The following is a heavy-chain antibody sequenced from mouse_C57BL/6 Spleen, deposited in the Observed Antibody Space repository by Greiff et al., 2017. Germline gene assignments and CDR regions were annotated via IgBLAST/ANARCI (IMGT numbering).Heavy chain of an antibody. CDR1: GFNIKDDY. CDR3: TTRWLHY. J-gene: IGHJ3*01. D-gene: IGHD2-3*01. Sequence: EVKLQQSGAELVRPGASVKLSCTASGFNIKDDYMHWVKQRPEQGLEWIGWIDPENGDTEYASKFQGKATITADTSSNTAYLQLSSLTSEDTAVYYCTTRWLHYWGQGTLVTVSA. V-gene: IGHV14-4*01. CDR2: IDPENGDT.